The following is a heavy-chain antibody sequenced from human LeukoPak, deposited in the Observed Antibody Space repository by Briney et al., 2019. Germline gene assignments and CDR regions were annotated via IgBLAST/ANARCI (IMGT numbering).Heavy chain of an antibody. J-gene: IGHJ4*02. V-gene: IGHV3-9*01. D-gene: IGHD5-18*01. CDR2: ISWNSGSI. Sequence: PGGSLRLSCAASGFTFDDYVMHWVRQAPGKGLEWVSGISWNSGSIGYADSVKGRFTISRDNAKSSLYLQMNSLRAEDTALYYCAKGSGYSYGYVLYWGQGTLVTVSS. CDR3: AKGSGYSYGYVLY. CDR1: GFTFDDYV.